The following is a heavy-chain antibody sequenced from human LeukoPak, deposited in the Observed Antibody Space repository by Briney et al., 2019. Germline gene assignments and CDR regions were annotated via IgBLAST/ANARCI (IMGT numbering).Heavy chain of an antibody. Sequence: GGSLRLSCAASGFTFSSHSMNWVRQAPGKGLEWISYISSSSTIIHYADSVKGRFTISRDDAKNSLYLQMNSLRAEDTAVYYCARDWALGYCSSTSCYTNYWGQGTLVTVSS. CDR2: ISSSSTII. V-gene: IGHV3-48*01. J-gene: IGHJ4*02. CDR1: GFTFSSHS. D-gene: IGHD2-2*02. CDR3: ARDWALGYCSSTSCYTNY.